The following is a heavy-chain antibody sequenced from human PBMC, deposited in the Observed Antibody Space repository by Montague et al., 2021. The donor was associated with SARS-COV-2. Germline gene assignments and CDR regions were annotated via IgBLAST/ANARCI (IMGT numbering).Heavy chain of an antibody. CDR1: RDSISSHNYF. J-gene: IGHJ3*02. CDR3: ARGRRPVVVPGAGPAGRAFDI. D-gene: IGHD2-2*01. CDR2: VNQSGTT. V-gene: IGHV4-39*07. Sequence: SETLSLTCTVSRDSISSHNYFWAWIRQPPGKGLEWIGEVNQSGTTIYNPSVKSGVTISEDTSKNQFYLRLNSVTAADTAVYYRARGRRPVVVPGAGPAGRAFDIWGQGTMVTVSS.